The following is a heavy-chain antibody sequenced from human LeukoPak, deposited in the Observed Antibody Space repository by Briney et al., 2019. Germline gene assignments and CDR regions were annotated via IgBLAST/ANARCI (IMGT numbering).Heavy chain of an antibody. CDR1: GFTFGDYA. D-gene: IGHD1-26*01. CDR3: TRVVVGATSYYYYYYMDV. Sequence: PGRSLRLSCTASGFTFGDYAMSWVRQAPGKGLEWVGFIRNKAYGGTTEYAASVQGRFTISRDDSKSIAYLQMDSLKTEDTAVYYCTRVVVGATSYYYYYYMDVWGKGTTVTVSS. V-gene: IGHV3-49*04. J-gene: IGHJ6*03. CDR2: IRNKAYGGTT.